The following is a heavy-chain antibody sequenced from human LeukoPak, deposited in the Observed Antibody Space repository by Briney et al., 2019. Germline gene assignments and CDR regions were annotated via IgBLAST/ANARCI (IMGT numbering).Heavy chain of an antibody. CDR2: IDSGGSST. Sequence: PGGSLRLSCGASGFTFSYHWMHWVRQVPGKGLVWVSRIDSGGSSTSYADSVKGRFSMSRDNAKSTLYLQMSSLRAEDTAVYYCARGPGSRGSAYVGDYWRPGTLVTVSS. CDR3: ARGPGSRGSAYVGDY. D-gene: IGHD4-23*01. CDR1: GFTFSYHW. J-gene: IGHJ4*01. V-gene: IGHV3-74*01.